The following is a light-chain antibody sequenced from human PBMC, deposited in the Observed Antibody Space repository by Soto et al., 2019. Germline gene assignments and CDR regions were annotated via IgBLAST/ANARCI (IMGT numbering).Light chain of an antibody. CDR2: GAS. J-gene: IGKJ4*01. CDR3: QQYYDFPPLI. CDR1: RTINRR. V-gene: IGKV3-15*01. Sequence: EIVMTQSPATLSVSPGERATLSCRASRTINRRLAWYQQKPGQAPRLLISGASTRATGIPARFSGSGSGTEFTLTISSLQAEDFAVVYCQQYYDFPPLIFGGGTKVEIK.